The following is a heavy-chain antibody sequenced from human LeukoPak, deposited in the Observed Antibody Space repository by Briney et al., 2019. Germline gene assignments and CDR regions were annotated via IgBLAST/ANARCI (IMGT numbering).Heavy chain of an antibody. J-gene: IGHJ4*02. CDR1: GYTHTELS. V-gene: IGHV1-24*01. CDR3: VTFTYDSSGYSFEVADY. Sequence: ASVKVSCKVSGYTHTELSMHWVRQAPGKGLEWVGGFDPEDGETIYAQKFQGRVTMTEDTSTDTAYMELSSLRSEDTAVYYCVTFTYDSSGYSFEVADYWGQGTLVTVS. CDR2: FDPEDGET. D-gene: IGHD3-22*01.